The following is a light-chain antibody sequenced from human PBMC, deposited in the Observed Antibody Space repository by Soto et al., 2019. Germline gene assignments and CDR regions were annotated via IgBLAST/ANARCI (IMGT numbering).Light chain of an antibody. CDR3: QQYDKWPYT. CDR2: DAS. V-gene: IGKV3-11*01. J-gene: IGKJ2*01. Sequence: EIVLTQSPATLSLSPGERATLSCRASQSVSSYLAWYQQKPGQAPRLLIYDASNRATGIPARFSGSGSGTDFTLTISSLQSEDGALYYCQQYDKWPYTFGQGTNLEIK. CDR1: QSVSSY.